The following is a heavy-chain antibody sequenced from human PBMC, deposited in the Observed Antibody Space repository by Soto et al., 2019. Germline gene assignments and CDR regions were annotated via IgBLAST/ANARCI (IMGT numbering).Heavy chain of an antibody. Sequence: EVQLLESGGGLVQPGGSLRLSCAASGFTFSSYAMSWVRQAPGKGLEWVSAISGSGGSTYYADSVKGRFTISRDNSKNTLYLQMNSLRAEDTAVYYCAKEGEAALHYSSSWLYYFDYWGQGPLVTVSS. J-gene: IGHJ4*02. CDR1: GFTFSSYA. CDR3: AKEGEAALHYSSSWLYYFDY. D-gene: IGHD6-13*01. V-gene: IGHV3-23*01. CDR2: ISGSGGST.